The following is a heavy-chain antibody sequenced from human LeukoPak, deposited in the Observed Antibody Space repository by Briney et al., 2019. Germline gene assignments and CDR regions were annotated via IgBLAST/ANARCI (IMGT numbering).Heavy chain of an antibody. D-gene: IGHD3-10*01. V-gene: IGHV3-23*01. CDR2: ISGSGGST. J-gene: IGHJ4*02. CDR3: AKDIHYFQSDF. Sequence: GGSLRLSCAASGFTFDDYAMHWVRQAPGKGLEWVSAISGSGGSTYYADSVKGRFTISRDNSKNTLYLQMNSLRAEDTAVYYCAKDIHYFQSDFWGQGTLVTVSS. CDR1: GFTFDDYA.